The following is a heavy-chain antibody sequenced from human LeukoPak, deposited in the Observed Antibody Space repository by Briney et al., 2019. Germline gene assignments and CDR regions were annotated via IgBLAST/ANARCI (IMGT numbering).Heavy chain of an antibody. J-gene: IGHJ4*02. CDR3: ARVYTTVTPYFDY. CDR1: GGSISSYY. D-gene: IGHD4-17*01. CDR2: IYYSGST. V-gene: IGHV4-59*01. Sequence: PSETLSLTCTVSGGSISSYYWSWIRQPPGKGLEWIGYIYYSGSTNYNPSLKSRVTISVDTSKNQFSLKLSSVTAADTAVYYCARVYTTVTPYFDYWGQGTLVTVSS.